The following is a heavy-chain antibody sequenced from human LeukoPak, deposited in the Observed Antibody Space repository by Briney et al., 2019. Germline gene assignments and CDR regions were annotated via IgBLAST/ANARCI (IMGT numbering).Heavy chain of an antibody. CDR2: INPYSGGT. V-gene: IGHV1-2*02. J-gene: IGHJ4*02. CDR3: ARDRSGGSASVYY. D-gene: IGHD6-13*01. CDR1: GYTFTGYY. Sequence: ASVKVSRKASGYTFTGYYIHWVRQTPGQGLEWMGWINPYSGGTNYAQKFQDRVTMTRDTSISTAYMELSRLRSDDSAMYYCARDRSGGSASVYYWGQGTLVTVSS.